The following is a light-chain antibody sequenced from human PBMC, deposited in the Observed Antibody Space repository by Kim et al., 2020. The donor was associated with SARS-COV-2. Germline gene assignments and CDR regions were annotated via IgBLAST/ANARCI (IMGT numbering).Light chain of an antibody. V-gene: IGKV3-11*01. CDR1: QNINSY. Sequence: EIVLTQSPATLSLSPGERATLSCRASQNINSYLAWYQQKPGQAPRLLIHDASDRATDIPARFSGSGSGTDFTLTINNLEPEDFAVYYCQQRSNWPPMYTFGQGTKLEI. J-gene: IGKJ2*01. CDR3: QQRSNWPPMYT. CDR2: DAS.